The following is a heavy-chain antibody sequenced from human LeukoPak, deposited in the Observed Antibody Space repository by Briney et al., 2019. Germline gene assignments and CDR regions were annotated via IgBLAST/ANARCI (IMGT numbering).Heavy chain of an antibody. CDR2: IKQDGSEK. J-gene: IGHJ4*02. V-gene: IGHV3-7*01. CDR1: GFTFSSYW. CDR3: ARDRDYYDSSGYYYLSDY. Sequence: GGSLRLSCAASGFTFSSYWMSWVRQAPGKGLEWVANIKQDGSEKYYVDSVKGRFTIPRDNAKSSLHLQMNSLRAEDTAVYYCARDRDYYDSSGYYYLSDYWGQGTLVTVSS. D-gene: IGHD3-22*01.